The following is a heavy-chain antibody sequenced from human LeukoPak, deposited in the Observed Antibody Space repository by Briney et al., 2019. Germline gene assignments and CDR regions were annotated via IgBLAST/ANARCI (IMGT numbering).Heavy chain of an antibody. Sequence: GGSLRLSCAASGFTFSNYEMNWVRQAPGKGLEWVSYSSSSGSTIYYADSVKGRFAISRDNAKNSLYLQMNSLRAEDTAVYYCARRRDFIDYWGQGTLVTVSS. V-gene: IGHV3-48*03. D-gene: IGHD3/OR15-3a*01. J-gene: IGHJ4*02. CDR3: ARRRDFIDY. CDR1: GFTFSNYE. CDR2: SSSSGSTI.